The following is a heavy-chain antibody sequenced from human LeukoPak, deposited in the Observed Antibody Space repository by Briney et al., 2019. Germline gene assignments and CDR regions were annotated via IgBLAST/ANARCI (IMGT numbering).Heavy chain of an antibody. Sequence: ASVQVSCKASGGTFSSYAISWVRQAPGQGLEWMGRIIPIFGTAHYAQKFQGRVTITTDESTSTAYMELSRLRSEDTAVYYYARPTGGDDLAFYIWGQGKMVTVSS. CDR1: GGTFSSYA. CDR2: IIPIFGTA. CDR3: ARPTGGDDLAFYI. V-gene: IGHV1-69*05. J-gene: IGHJ3*02. D-gene: IGHD2-21*01.